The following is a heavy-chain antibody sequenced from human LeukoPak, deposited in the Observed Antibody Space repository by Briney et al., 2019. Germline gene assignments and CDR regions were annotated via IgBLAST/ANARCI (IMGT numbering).Heavy chain of an antibody. Sequence: GGSLRLSCAASGFTFSNYYMNWVRQAPGKGLEWVSSISPSRSAIYYADSVKGRFTISRDNAENSVYLQMNSLRDEDTAVYYCARQFSGVTTYWGQGTLVTVSS. CDR1: GFTFSNYY. V-gene: IGHV3-48*02. D-gene: IGHD6-19*01. J-gene: IGHJ4*02. CDR2: ISPSRSAI. CDR3: ARQFSGVTTY.